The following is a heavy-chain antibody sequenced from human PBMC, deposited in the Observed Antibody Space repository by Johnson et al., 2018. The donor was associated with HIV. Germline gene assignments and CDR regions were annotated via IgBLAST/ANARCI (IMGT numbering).Heavy chain of an antibody. V-gene: IGHV3-30*02. CDR2: IRYDGSNQ. CDR1: GFIFSSYG. D-gene: IGHD3-10*01. J-gene: IGHJ3*02. Sequence: QVQLVESGGGVVQPGRSLRLSCGASGFIFSSYGMHWVRQAPGKGLEWVAFIRYDGSNQYYADSVQGRFTISRDNSKNTLYLQMNSLRAEDTAVYYCAKAHGFGEFMIAFDIWGQGTMVTVSS. CDR3: AKAHGFGEFMIAFDI.